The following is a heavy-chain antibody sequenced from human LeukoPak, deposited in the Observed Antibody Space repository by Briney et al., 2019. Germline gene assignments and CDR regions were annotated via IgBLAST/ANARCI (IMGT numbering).Heavy chain of an antibody. J-gene: IGHJ5*02. Sequence: PGGSLRLSCAASGSTFSSYSMNWVRQAPGKGLEWVSSISSSSSYIYYADSVKGRFTISRDNARSSLYLQMNSLTVADTATYYCVITAGWTTATDHWGQGALVTVSS. D-gene: IGHD1-14*01. V-gene: IGHV3-21*01. CDR3: VITAGWTTATDH. CDR2: ISSSSSYI. CDR1: GSTFSSYS.